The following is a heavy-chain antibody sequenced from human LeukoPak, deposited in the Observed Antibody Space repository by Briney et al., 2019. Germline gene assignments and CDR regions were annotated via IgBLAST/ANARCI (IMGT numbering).Heavy chain of an antibody. D-gene: IGHD5-18*01. J-gene: IGHJ6*03. V-gene: IGHV3-21*01. Sequence: PGGSLRLSCAASGFTFSSYSMNWVRQAPGKGREGVSSISSSSSYIYYADSVKGRFTISRDNAKNSLYLQMNSLRAEDTAVYYCARGGRGTAMIWDYYYMDVWGKGTTVTVSS. CDR3: ARGGRGTAMIWDYYYMDV. CDR2: ISSSSSYI. CDR1: GFTFSSYS.